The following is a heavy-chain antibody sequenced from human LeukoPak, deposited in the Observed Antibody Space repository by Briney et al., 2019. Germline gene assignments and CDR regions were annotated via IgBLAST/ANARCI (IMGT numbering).Heavy chain of an antibody. CDR1: GFTFSSYW. J-gene: IGHJ4*02. V-gene: IGHV3-48*01. CDR2: ISSSSSTI. D-gene: IGHD6-19*01. CDR3: ARGDSSGWWDKYYFDY. Sequence: GGSLRLSCAASGFTFSSYWMNWVRQAPGKGLEWVSYISSSSSTIYYADSVKGRFTISRDNAKNSLYLQMNSLRAEDTAVYYCARGDSSGWWDKYYFDYWGQGTLVTVSS.